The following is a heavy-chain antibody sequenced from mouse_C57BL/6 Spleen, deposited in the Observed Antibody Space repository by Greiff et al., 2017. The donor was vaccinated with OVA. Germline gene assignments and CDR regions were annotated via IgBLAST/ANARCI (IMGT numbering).Heavy chain of an antibody. Sequence: QVQLQQSGPELVKPGASVKISCKASGYAFSSSWMNWVKQRPGKGLEWIGRIYPGDGDTNYNGKFKGKATLTADKSSSTAYMQLSSLTSEDSAVYVCARSTMVTTENFDVWGTGTTVTVSS. D-gene: IGHD2-2*01. CDR2: IYPGDGDT. CDR1: GYAFSSSW. V-gene: IGHV1-82*01. J-gene: IGHJ1*03. CDR3: ARSTMVTTENFDV.